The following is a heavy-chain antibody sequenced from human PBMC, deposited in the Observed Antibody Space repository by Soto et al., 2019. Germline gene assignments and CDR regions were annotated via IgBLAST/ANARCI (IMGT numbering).Heavy chain of an antibody. J-gene: IGHJ4*02. CDR2: IKSKTDGGTT. CDR3: TPDQGVTGSDYD. D-gene: IGHD2-8*02. CDR1: GFTFSNAW. V-gene: IGHV3-15*07. Sequence: GGSLRLSCAASGFTFSNAWMNWVRQAPGKGLEWVGRIKSKTDGGTTDYAAPVKGRFTISRDDSKNTLYLQMSTLKTEDTAVYDGTPDQGVTGSDYDWGQGTLVPVSS.